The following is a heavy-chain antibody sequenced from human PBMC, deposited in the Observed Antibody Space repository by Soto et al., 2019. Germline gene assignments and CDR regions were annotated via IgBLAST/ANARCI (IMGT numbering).Heavy chain of an antibody. CDR3: ARDAPRDAIFGVVIIRGWFDP. D-gene: IGHD3-3*01. CDR2: INPSGGST. Sequence: GASVKVSFKACGYTFTSYYMHWLRQAPGQGLEWMGIINPSGGSTSYAQKFQGRVTMTRDTSTSTVYMELSSLRSEDTAVYYCARDAPRDAIFGVVIIRGWFDPWGQGTLVTVSS. V-gene: IGHV1-46*01. J-gene: IGHJ5*02. CDR1: GYTFTSYY.